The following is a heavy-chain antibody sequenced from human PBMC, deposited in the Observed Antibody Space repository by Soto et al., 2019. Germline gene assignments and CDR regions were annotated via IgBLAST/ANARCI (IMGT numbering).Heavy chain of an antibody. V-gene: IGHV1-69*12. Sequence: QVQLVQSGAEVKKPGSSVKVSCKASGGTFSSYAISWVRQAPGQGLEWMGGIIPIFGTANYAQKFQGRVTITADDSTSTAYMELSSLRSEDTAVYYCARLDPNSSGWSRTLDYWGQGTLVTVSS. CDR2: IIPIFGTA. CDR3: ARLDPNSSGWSRTLDY. J-gene: IGHJ4*02. D-gene: IGHD6-19*01. CDR1: GGTFSSYA.